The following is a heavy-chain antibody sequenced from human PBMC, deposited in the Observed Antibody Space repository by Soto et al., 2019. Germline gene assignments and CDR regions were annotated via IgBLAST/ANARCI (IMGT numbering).Heavy chain of an antibody. CDR2: ISAYNGNT. CDR3: AGPYCSSTSCYDEYFQH. CDR1: GYTFTSYG. V-gene: IGHV1-18*01. J-gene: IGHJ1*01. D-gene: IGHD2-2*01. Sequence: ASVKVSCKASGYTFTSYGISRVRQAPGQGLEWMGWISAYNGNTNYAQKLQGRVTMTTDTSTSTAYMELRSLRSDDTAVYYCAGPYCSSTSCYDEYFQHWGQGTLVTVSS.